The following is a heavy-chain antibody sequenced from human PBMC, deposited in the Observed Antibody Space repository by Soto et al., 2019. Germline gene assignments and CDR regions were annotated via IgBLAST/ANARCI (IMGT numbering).Heavy chain of an antibody. D-gene: IGHD4-17*01. CDR2: INSDGSST. CDR3: ARASGDYDAFDI. V-gene: IGHV3-74*01. J-gene: IGHJ3*02. CDR1: GFTFSSYW. Sequence: EVQLVESGGGLVQPGGSLRLSCAASGFTFSSYWMHWVRQAPGKGLVWVSRINSDGSSTSYADSVKGRFTISRDNAKNTLYVQMNSLRAEDTAVYYCARASGDYDAFDIWGQGTMVTVSS.